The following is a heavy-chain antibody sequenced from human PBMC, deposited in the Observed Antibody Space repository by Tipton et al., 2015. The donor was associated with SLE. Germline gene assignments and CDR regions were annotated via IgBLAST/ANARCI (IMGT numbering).Heavy chain of an antibody. CDR3: ARYYYDSTGDCLFDY. CDR2: IYHSGNT. D-gene: IGHD3-22*01. Sequence: TLSLTCTVSGGSISNYSWSWIRQPPGKGLEWIGSIYHSGNTYSNPSLKSRVTISVDTSKNQFSLKLTSVTTADTAVYYCARYYYDSTGDCLFDYWGQGTLVTVPS. J-gene: IGHJ4*02. V-gene: IGHV4-59*12. CDR1: GGSISNYS.